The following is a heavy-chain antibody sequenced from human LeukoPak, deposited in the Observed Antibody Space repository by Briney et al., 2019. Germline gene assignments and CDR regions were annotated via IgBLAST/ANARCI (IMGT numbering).Heavy chain of an antibody. CDR2: ISYDGSNK. D-gene: IGHD1-7*01. CDR3: ARDYWWNYDY. CDR1: GFTFSSYG. J-gene: IGHJ4*02. V-gene: IGHV3-30*03. Sequence: GGSLRLSCAASGFTFSSYGMHGVRQAPGKGLEWVAVISYDGSNKYYADSVKGRFTTSRDNSKNTLYLQMDSLRAEDTAIYYCARDYWWNYDYWGQGTLVTVSS.